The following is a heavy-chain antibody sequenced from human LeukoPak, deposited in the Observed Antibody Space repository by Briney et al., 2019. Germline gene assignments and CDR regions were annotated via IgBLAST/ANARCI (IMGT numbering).Heavy chain of an antibody. Sequence: GGSLRLSCAASGFTFSSYAMSWVRQAPGRGLEWVSSISVIGGSTYYADLVRGRFTISRDNSKNTLYLQMNSLRAEDTAVYYCAAAYFGMDQYYYGMDVWGQGTTVTVSS. V-gene: IGHV3-23*01. CDR3: AAAYFGMDQYYYGMDV. CDR1: GFTFSSYA. J-gene: IGHJ6*02. D-gene: IGHD3-16*01. CDR2: ISVIGGST.